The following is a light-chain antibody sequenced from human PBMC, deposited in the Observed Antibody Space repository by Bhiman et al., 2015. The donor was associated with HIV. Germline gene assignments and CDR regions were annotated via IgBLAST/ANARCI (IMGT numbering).Light chain of an antibody. CDR3: TSYTSSSTRV. J-gene: IGLJ2*01. CDR2: DVS. V-gene: IGLV2-14*01. Sequence: QSALTQPASVSGSPGQSITISCTGSGSDVGGYNHVSWYQQHPGNAPKLMIYDVSKRPSGVSNRFSGSKSGNAASLTISGLQAEDEADYYCTSYTSSSTRVFGGGTKVTVL. CDR1: GSDVGGYNH.